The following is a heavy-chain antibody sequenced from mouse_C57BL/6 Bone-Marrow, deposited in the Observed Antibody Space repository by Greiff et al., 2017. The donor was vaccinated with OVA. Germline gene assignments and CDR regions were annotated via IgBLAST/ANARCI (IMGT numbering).Heavy chain of an antibody. CDR3: ARSISYGYYFDY. Sequence: VQLQQSGTELVKPGASVKLSCKASGYTFTSYWMHWVKQRPGQGLEWIGNINPSNGGTNYNEKFKSKATLTVDKSSSTAYMQLSSLTSEDSAVYYCARSISYGYYFDYWGQGTTLTVSS. CDR2: INPSNGGT. J-gene: IGHJ2*01. V-gene: IGHV1-53*01. CDR1: GYTFTSYW. D-gene: IGHD2-2*01.